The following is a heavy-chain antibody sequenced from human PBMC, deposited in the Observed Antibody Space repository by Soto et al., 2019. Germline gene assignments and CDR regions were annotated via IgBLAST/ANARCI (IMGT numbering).Heavy chain of an antibody. D-gene: IGHD3-9*01. J-gene: IGHJ5*02. CDR2: IYYSGST. CDR1: GGSISSYY. Sequence: SETLSLTCTVSGGSISSYYWSWIRQPPGKGLEWIGYIYYSGSTNYNPSLKSRVTISVDTSKNQFSLKLSSVTAADTAVYYCAREEVYYDILTGYAYNWFDPWGQGTLVTVSS. CDR3: AREEVYYDILTGYAYNWFDP. V-gene: IGHV4-59*01.